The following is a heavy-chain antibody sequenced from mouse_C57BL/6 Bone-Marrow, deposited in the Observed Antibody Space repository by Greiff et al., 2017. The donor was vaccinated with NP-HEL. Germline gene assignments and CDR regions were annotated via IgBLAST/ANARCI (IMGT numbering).Heavy chain of an antibody. J-gene: IGHJ2*01. Sequence: VKLQQPGAELVRPGTSVKLSCKASGYTFTSYWMHWVKQRPGQGLEWIGVIDPSDSYTNYNQKFKGKATLTVDTSSSTAYMQLSSLTSEDSAVYYCAIYGNYFDYWGQGTTLTVSS. V-gene: IGHV1-59*01. CDR1: GYTFTSYW. D-gene: IGHD2-1*01. CDR2: IDPSDSYT. CDR3: AIYGNYFDY.